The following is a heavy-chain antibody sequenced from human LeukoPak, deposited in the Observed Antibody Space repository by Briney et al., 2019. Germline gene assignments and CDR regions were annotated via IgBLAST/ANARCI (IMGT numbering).Heavy chain of an antibody. CDR3: ARAEDYGGELDS. CDR1: GFTFSDYY. J-gene: IGHJ4*02. V-gene: IGHV3-11*04. CDR2: ISSSGSTI. D-gene: IGHD4-23*01. Sequence: GGSLRLSCAASGFTFSDYYMSWIRQAPGKGLEWVSYISSSGSTIYYADSVKGRFTNTRENSKNRLYLQMNSLRAEDTAVYFCARAEDYGGELDSWGQGTLVTVSS.